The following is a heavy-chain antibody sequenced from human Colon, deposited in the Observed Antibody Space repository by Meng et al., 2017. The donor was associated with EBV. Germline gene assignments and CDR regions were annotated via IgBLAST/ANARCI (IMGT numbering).Heavy chain of an antibody. V-gene: IGHV4-4*02. Sequence: HVHLHDSRPVLLNPSGPLSCPAACSGGSTSSSHWCTWVRQPPGKGLEWIGEVYHTGSTKYNPSLKSRLTISVDKSKNQFSLNLTSVTAADTAVYYCARVWQSLTAFFDSWGQGTLVTVSS. CDR2: VYHTGST. CDR1: GGSTSSSHW. J-gene: IGHJ4*02. CDR3: ARVWQSLTAFFDS. D-gene: IGHD2-21*01.